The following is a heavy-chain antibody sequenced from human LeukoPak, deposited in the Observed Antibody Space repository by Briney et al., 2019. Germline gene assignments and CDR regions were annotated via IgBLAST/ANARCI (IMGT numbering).Heavy chain of an antibody. V-gene: IGHV4-34*01. J-gene: IGHJ3*02. CDR3: ARAGNLYAFDI. CDR1: GGSFSGYY. CDR2: INHSGST. Sequence: SETLSLTCAVYGGSFSGYYWSWIRQPPANGLAWIGEINHSGSTNYNPSLKSRVTISVDTSKNQFSLKLSSVTAADTAVYYCARAGNLYAFDIWGQGTMVTVSS. D-gene: IGHD4-23*01.